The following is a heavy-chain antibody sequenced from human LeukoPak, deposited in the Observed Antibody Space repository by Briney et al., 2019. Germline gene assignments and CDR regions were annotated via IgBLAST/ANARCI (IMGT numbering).Heavy chain of an antibody. D-gene: IGHD6-19*01. CDR1: GFRFTSYW. Sequence: GGSPKILLKGSGFRFTSYWNGRGRPRPGKGLEGMGIIYPGDSDTRFSPSFEGQVTISADKSISTDYLQLSSLKASDTAMYYCARQQYSSGSYYFDYWGQGTLVTVSS. J-gene: IGHJ4*02. CDR2: IYPGDSDT. CDR3: ARQQYSSGSYYFDY. V-gene: IGHV5-51*01.